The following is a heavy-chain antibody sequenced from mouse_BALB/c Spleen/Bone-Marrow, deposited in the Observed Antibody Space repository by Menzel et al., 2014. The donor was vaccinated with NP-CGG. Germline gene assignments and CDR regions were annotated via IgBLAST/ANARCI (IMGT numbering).Heavy chain of an antibody. J-gene: IGHJ2*01. CDR3: SRATMSSYFDY. CDR1: GYTFSSYY. V-gene: IGHV1S81*02. Sequence: QVHVQQSGAELVKPGASVKLSCKASGYTFSSYYMYWVKQRPGQGLEWIGEIFPSNGGTNYNEKFKSKATLTVDKSSSTTSMHLSILTSEDSAVYYCSRATMSSYFDYWGQGTTLTVSA. CDR2: IFPSNGGT. D-gene: IGHD1-1*01.